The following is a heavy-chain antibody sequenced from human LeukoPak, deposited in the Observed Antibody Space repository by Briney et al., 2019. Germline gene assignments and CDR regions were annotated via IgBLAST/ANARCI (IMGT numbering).Heavy chain of an antibody. CDR3: ARERYFDY. J-gene: IGHJ4*02. CDR2: ISGGGRST. Sequence: GGSLRLSCAASGYTFSTCAMSWVRQAPGKGLEWVSTISGGGRSTDYADSVKGRFTISRDNSKNTLYLQMNSLRAEDTAVYYCARERYFDYWGQGTLVTVSS. V-gene: IGHV3-23*01. CDR1: GYTFSTCA.